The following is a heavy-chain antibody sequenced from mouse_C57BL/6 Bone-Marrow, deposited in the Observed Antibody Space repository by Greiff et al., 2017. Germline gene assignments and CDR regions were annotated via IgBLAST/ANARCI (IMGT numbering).Heavy chain of an antibody. V-gene: IGHV1-81*01. D-gene: IGHD1-2*01. Sequence: VQLQQSGAELARPGASVKLSCKASGYTFTSYGISWVKQRTGQGLEWIGEIYPRSGNPYYNEKFKGKATLTADKSSSTAYMELRSLPSEDSAVYFSARADYYGPLAWCADWGKGTMVTVSA. CDR1: GYTFTSYG. CDR3: ARADYYGPLAWCAD. CDR2: IYPRSGNP. J-gene: IGHJ3*01.